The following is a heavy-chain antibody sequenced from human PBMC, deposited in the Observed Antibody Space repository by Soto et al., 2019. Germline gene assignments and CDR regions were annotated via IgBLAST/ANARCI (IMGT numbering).Heavy chain of an antibody. CDR3: ARQGYCSNTACYTVDY. CDR2: IYPGDSNT. V-gene: IGHV5-51*01. J-gene: IGHJ4*02. Sequence: GESLKISWRGSGYSFTSYWISWVRQMPGKGLEWMGIIYPGDSNTRYSRTFQGQVTISADKSISSAYLQWSSLKASDTAMYYCARQGYCSNTACYTVDYWGQGTLVTVSS. D-gene: IGHD2-2*02. CDR1: GYSFTSYW.